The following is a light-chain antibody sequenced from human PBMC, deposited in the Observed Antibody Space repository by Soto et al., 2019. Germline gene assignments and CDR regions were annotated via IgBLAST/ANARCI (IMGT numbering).Light chain of an antibody. Sequence: EIVLTQSPGTLSLSPGETATLSCRASQSVSSYLAWYQQRPGQAPRLLIYDASNRATGIPVRFSGSGSGTDFTLPISSLEPEDFAVYYCQQRSSWLLFTFGPGTKVDIK. CDR2: DAS. J-gene: IGKJ3*01. V-gene: IGKV3-11*01. CDR1: QSVSSY. CDR3: QQRSSWLLFT.